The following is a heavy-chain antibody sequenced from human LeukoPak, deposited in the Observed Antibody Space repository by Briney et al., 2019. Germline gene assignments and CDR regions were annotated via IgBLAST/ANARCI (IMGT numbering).Heavy chain of an antibody. CDR2: ISYDGSNK. V-gene: IGHV3-30-3*01. J-gene: IGHJ6*02. D-gene: IGHD3-3*01. CDR1: GFTFSSYA. CDR3: ARVGDYDFWSGFMDV. Sequence: GGSLRLSCAASGFTFSSYAMHWVRQAPGKGLEWVAVISYDGSNKYYADSVKGRFTISRDNSKNTLYLQMNSLRAEDTAVYYCARVGDYDFWSGFMDVWGQGTTVTVSS.